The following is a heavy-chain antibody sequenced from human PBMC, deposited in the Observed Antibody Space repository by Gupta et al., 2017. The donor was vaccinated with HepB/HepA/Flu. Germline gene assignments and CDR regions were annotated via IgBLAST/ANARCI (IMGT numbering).Heavy chain of an antibody. Sequence: QVQLQESGPGLVKPSETLSLTCTVSGGSISSYYWSWIRQPAGKGLEWIGRIYTSGSTNYNPSLKSRVTMSVDTSKNQFSLKLSSVTAADTAVYYCARDFFYGSGSYFVNWFDPWGQGTLVTVSS. J-gene: IGHJ5*02. CDR3: ARDFFYGSGSYFVNWFDP. V-gene: IGHV4-4*07. D-gene: IGHD3-10*01. CDR1: GGSISSYY. CDR2: IYTSGST.